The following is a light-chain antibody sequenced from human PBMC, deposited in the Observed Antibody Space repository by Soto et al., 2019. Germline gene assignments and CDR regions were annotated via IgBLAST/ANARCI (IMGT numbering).Light chain of an antibody. CDR1: QTSSSW. Sequence: EIHMTQSPSSLSASVGDRVTIDCRASQTSSSWLAGYQQTPGKAPKLMIEKASTLKRRVPSSGSGSGSGKEVTLTSSSLQHDDFVTYYCQHYNSYSEAFGQGTKVDIK. V-gene: IGKV1-5*03. J-gene: IGKJ1*01. CDR3: QHYNSYSEA. CDR2: KAS.